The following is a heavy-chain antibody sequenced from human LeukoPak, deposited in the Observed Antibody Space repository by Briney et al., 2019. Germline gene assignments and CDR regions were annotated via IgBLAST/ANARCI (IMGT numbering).Heavy chain of an antibody. V-gene: IGHV3-23*01. Sequence: GGSLRLSCAVSGFSFSNYAMGWVRQFPGKGLEWVSGISGTGGNTYYADSVKGRFTTSRDNSKNMLYLQMNTLTAEDTAIYFCAKDFEFKWQQPSDHWGQGTPVTVSS. D-gene: IGHD1/OR15-1a*01. J-gene: IGHJ4*02. CDR1: GFSFSNYA. CDR3: AKDFEFKWQQPSDH. CDR2: ISGTGGNT.